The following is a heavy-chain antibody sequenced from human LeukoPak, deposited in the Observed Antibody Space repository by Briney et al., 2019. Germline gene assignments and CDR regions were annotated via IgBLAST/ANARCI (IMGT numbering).Heavy chain of an antibody. CDR2: INPNSGGT. J-gene: IGHJ3*02. Sequence: GASVKVSCKASGYTFTGYYMHWVRQAPGQGLEWMGRINPNSGGTNYAQKFQGRVTMTRDTSISTAYMELSSLRSEDTAVYYCVSAPGPDAFGIWGQGTMVTVSS. V-gene: IGHV1-2*06. CDR3: VSAPGPDAFGI. CDR1: GYTFTGYY.